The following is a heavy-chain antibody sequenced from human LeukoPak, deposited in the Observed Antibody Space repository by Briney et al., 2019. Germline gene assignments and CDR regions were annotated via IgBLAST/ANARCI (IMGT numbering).Heavy chain of an antibody. CDR3: ASHSFGNAFDI. V-gene: IGHV4-30-4*08. J-gene: IGHJ3*02. Sequence: SETLSLTCTVSGGSISSGDYYWSWIRQPPGKGLEWIGYIYYSGSTYYNPSLKSRVTISVDTSKNQFSLKLSSVTAADTAVYYCASHSFGNAFDIWGQGTMVTVSS. CDR1: GGSISSGDYY. D-gene: IGHD5-18*01. CDR2: IYYSGST.